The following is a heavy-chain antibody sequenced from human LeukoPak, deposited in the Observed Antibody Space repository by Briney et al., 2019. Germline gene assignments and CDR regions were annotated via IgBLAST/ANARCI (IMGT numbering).Heavy chain of an antibody. CDR2: IYYSGST. Sequence: PSETLSLTCTVSGGSISSYYWSWIRQPPGKGLEWIGYIYYSGSTNYNPSLKSRVTISVDTSKNQFSLKLSSVTAADTAVYYCARGSYDSSGYYYGSWFDPWGQGTLVPVSS. D-gene: IGHD3-22*01. CDR1: GGSISSYY. J-gene: IGHJ5*02. CDR3: ARGSYDSSGYYYGSWFDP. V-gene: IGHV4-59*01.